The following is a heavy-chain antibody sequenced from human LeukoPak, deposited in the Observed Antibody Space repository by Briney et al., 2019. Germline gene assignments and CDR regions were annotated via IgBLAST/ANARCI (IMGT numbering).Heavy chain of an antibody. D-gene: IGHD2-8*01. J-gene: IGHJ6*02. Sequence: ASVKVSCKASGYTFTSYDINWVRQATGQGLEWMGWMNPNSGNTGYAQKFQGRVTMTRNTSISTAYMELSSLRSEDTAVHYCARGAIVLMVYAPGRGMDVWGQGTTVTVSS. V-gene: IGHV1-8*01. CDR3: ARGAIVLMVYAPGRGMDV. CDR1: GYTFTSYD. CDR2: MNPNSGNT.